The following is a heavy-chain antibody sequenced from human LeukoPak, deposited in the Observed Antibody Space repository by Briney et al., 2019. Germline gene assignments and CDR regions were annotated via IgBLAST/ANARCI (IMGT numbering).Heavy chain of an antibody. J-gene: IGHJ4*02. V-gene: IGHV4-34*01. CDR3: ATTGYSDYDFDC. CDR2: INHSGST. CDR1: GGSLSGYY. Sequence: PSETLSLTCAVYGGSLSGYYWSWIRQPPGKGLEWIGEINHSGSTNYKPSLKRRVTISIDTSKNQFSLNLSSVTASGTAVYYCATTGYSDYDFDCWGQGTLVTVSS. D-gene: IGHD5-12*01.